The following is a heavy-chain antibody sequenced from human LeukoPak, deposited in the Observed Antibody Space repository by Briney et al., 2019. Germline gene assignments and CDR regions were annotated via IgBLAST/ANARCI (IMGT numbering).Heavy chain of an antibody. CDR1: GYSISSGYY. V-gene: IGHV4-38-2*02. CDR3: AREGVSVDTDYYFDC. Sequence: SETLSLTCIVSGYSISSGYYWGWIRQPPVKGLEWIGSIFHSGRTYYNPSLQSRVTMSVDTSKNQFSLRLSSVTAADTAVYYCAREGVSVDTDYYFDCWGQGTLVTVSS. D-gene: IGHD5-18*01. CDR2: IFHSGRT. J-gene: IGHJ4*02.